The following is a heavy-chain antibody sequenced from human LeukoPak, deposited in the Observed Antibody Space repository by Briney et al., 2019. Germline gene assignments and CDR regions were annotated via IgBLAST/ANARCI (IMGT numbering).Heavy chain of an antibody. Sequence: SETLSLTCTVSGGSVSSGSYYWSWIRQPPGKGLEWIGYIYYSGGTNYNPSLKSRVTISVDTSKNQFSLKLSSVTAADTAVYYCARATIAVAGHDAFDIWGQGTMVTVSS. CDR1: GGSVSSGSYY. CDR3: ARATIAVAGHDAFDI. D-gene: IGHD6-19*01. V-gene: IGHV4-61*01. CDR2: IYYSGGT. J-gene: IGHJ3*02.